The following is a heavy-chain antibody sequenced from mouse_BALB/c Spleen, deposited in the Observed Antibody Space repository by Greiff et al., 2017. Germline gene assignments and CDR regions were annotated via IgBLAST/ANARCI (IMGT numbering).Heavy chain of an antibody. CDR2: IWAGGST. CDR3: ARDGGWYFDV. CDR1: GFSLTSYG. V-gene: IGHV2-9*02. J-gene: IGHJ1*01. Sequence: VKLMESGPGLVAPSQSLSITCTVSGFSLTSYGVHWVRQPPGQGLEWLGVIWAGGSTNYNSALMSRLSISKDNSKSQVFLKMNSLQTDDTAMYYCARDGGWYFDVWGAGTTVTVSS.